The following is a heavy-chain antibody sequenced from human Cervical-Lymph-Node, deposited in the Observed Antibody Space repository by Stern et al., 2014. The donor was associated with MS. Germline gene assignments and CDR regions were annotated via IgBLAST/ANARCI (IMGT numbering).Heavy chain of an antibody. Sequence: EVQLVQSGGGLVQPGRSLRLSCAASGFIFDDYAMPWVRQAPGKGLEWVSGITWNSADIGYADSVKGRFTISRDNAKNSLYLQMNSLRAEDTALYYCAKDIKDANTYGLTGKYFYFEAMHVWGQGTTVTVSS. CDR2: ITWNSADI. CDR3: AKDIKDANTYGLTGKYFYFEAMHV. V-gene: IGHV3-9*01. D-gene: IGHD3-10*01. CDR1: GFIFDDYA. J-gene: IGHJ6*02.